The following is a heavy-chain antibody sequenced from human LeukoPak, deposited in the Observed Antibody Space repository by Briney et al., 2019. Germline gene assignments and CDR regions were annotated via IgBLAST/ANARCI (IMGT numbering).Heavy chain of an antibody. J-gene: IGHJ4*02. CDR3: ARGGRYAYFLDY. Sequence: PGGSLSLSCAASGFIFSDYWMHWARQSPGKGLVWVSRIKSDGSSTSYAESVKGRFTISRDNAKNTVYVNMDSLRDEDTAVYYCARGGRYAYFLDYWGQGTLVTVSS. CDR1: GFIFSDYW. V-gene: IGHV3-74*01. D-gene: IGHD3-16*01. CDR2: IKSDGSST.